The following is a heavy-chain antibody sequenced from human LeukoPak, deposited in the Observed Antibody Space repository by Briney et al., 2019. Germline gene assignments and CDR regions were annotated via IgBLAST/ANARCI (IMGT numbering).Heavy chain of an antibody. CDR3: ASRELPDYYGSGSPNWFDP. D-gene: IGHD3-10*01. CDR2: INHSGST. CDR1: GGSISNYY. V-gene: IGHV4-34*01. Sequence: SETLSLTCTVSGGSISNYYWSWIRQPPGKGLEWIGEINHSGSTNYNPSLKSRVTISVDTSKNQFSLKLSSVTAADTAVYYCASRELPDYYGSGSPNWFDPWGQGTLVTVSS. J-gene: IGHJ5*02.